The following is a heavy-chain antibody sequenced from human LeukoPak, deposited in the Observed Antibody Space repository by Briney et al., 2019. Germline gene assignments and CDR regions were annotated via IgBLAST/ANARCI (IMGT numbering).Heavy chain of an antibody. CDR2: ISYDGSNK. Sequence: GGSLRLPCAASGFTFSSYAMHWVRQAPGKGLEWVAVISYDGSNKYYADSVKGRSTISRDNSKNTLYLQMNSLRAEDTAVYYCARDSALVRGVTFDYWGQGTLVTVSS. V-gene: IGHV3-30*04. D-gene: IGHD3-10*01. CDR1: GFTFSSYA. J-gene: IGHJ4*02. CDR3: ARDSALVRGVTFDY.